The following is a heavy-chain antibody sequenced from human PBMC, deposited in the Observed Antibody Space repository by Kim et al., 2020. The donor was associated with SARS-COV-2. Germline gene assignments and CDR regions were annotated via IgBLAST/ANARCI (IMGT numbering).Heavy chain of an antibody. V-gene: IGHV3-74*01. CDR3: TKSDWFDP. CDR2: EGERP. J-gene: IGHJ5*02. Sequence: EGERPSSRNPVKGRLTISSDIAKNTLYLQMNNLRVEDTAVYYCTKSDWFDPWGQGTLVTVSS.